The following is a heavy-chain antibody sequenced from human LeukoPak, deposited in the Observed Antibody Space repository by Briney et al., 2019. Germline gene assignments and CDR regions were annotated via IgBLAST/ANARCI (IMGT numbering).Heavy chain of an antibody. V-gene: IGHV1-69*05. CDR1: GGTFSSYA. Sequence: SVKVSCKASGGTFSSYAISWVRQAPGQGLEWMGRIIPIFGTANYAQKFQGRVTITTDESTSTAYMELSSLRSEDTAVHYCARDYYYDSSGYNPWGQGTLVTVSS. CDR2: IIPIFGTA. CDR3: ARDYYYDSSGYNP. J-gene: IGHJ5*02. D-gene: IGHD3-22*01.